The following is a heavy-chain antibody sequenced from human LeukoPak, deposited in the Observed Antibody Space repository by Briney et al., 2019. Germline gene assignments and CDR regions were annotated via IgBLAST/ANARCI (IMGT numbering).Heavy chain of an antibody. CDR3: AGQGLGHVGSYYDILTNFDY. CDR1: GFTFSAYS. J-gene: IGHJ4*02. Sequence: GGSLRLSCATPGFTFSAYSMNWVRQAPGKGREWVSSIGLSGGSIFYAESVKGRFSISRDNAKNSLYLQMSSLRDEDAAVYYCAGQGLGHVGSYYDILTNFDYWGQGTLVTVSS. D-gene: IGHD3-9*01. CDR2: IGLSGGSI. V-gene: IGHV3-21*01.